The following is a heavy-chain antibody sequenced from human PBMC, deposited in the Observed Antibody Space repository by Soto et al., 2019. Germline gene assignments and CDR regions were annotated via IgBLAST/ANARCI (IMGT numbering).Heavy chain of an antibody. CDR1: GGSFSGYY. Sequence: SETLSLTCAVYGGSFSGYYWSWIRQPPGKGLEWIGEINHSGSTNYNPSLKSRVTISVDTSKNQFSLKLSSVTAADTAVYYCARGSARPRFDYWGQGTLVTVSS. D-gene: IGHD6-6*01. J-gene: IGHJ4*02. CDR3: ARGSARPRFDY. V-gene: IGHV4-34*01. CDR2: INHSGST.